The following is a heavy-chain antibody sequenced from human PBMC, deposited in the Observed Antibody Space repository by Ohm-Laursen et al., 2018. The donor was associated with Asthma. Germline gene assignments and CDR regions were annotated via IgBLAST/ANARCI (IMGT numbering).Heavy chain of an antibody. CDR1: GFTFSSYG. V-gene: IGHV3-30*03. CDR3: ARDPFCGGDCYSGFDY. CDR2: ISYDGSNK. J-gene: IGHJ4*02. Sequence: RSLRLSCSASGFTFSSYGMHWVRQAPGKGLEWVAVISYDGSNKYYADSVKGRFTISRDNSKNTLYLQMNSLRAEDTAVYYCARDPFCGGDCYSGFDYWGQGTLVTVSS. D-gene: IGHD2-21*02.